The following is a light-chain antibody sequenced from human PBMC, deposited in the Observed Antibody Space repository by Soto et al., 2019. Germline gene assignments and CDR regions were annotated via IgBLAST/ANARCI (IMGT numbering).Light chain of an antibody. CDR2: HVT. CDR1: SSDVGAYDF. CDR3: CSYAGSYTWV. Sequence: QSVLTQPRSVSGSPGQSVTISCTGTSSDVGAYDFVSWYQQHPGKAPKLMIYHVTKRPSGVPDRFSGSKSGNTASLTISGLQAEDEADYYCCSYAGSYTWVFGGGTQLTVL. V-gene: IGLV2-11*01. J-gene: IGLJ3*02.